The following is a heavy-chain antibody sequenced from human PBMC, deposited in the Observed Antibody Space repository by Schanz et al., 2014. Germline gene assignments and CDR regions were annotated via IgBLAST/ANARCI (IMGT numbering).Heavy chain of an antibody. V-gene: IGHV3-30-3*01. Sequence: QVQLLQFGGGVVQPGRSLRLSCAASGFTFSSYAMHWVRQAPGQGLEWVALISNDGSIKYYADSVKGRFTIARDNSENSLNLQMNSLSADDTAVLYLTKGVRYRSCGYGCGCYDDGFDVWGQGTMVT. J-gene: IGHJ6*02. CDR1: GFTFSSYA. D-gene: IGHD2-2*01. CDR2: ISNDGSIK. CDR3: TKGVRYRSCGYGCGCYDDGFDV.